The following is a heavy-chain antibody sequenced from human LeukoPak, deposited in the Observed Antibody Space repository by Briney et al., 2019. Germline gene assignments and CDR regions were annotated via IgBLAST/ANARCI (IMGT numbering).Heavy chain of an antibody. Sequence: SETLSLTCTVSGGSISSYYWSWIRQPPGKGLEWIGYIYYSGSTNYNPSLKSRVTISVDTSKNQFSLKLSSVTAADTAVYYCARGSRLINYYGSGSYYIPFGYWGQGTLVTVSS. CDR3: ARGSRLINYYGSGSYYIPFGY. D-gene: IGHD3-10*01. CDR2: IYYSGST. J-gene: IGHJ4*02. V-gene: IGHV4-59*12. CDR1: GGSISSYY.